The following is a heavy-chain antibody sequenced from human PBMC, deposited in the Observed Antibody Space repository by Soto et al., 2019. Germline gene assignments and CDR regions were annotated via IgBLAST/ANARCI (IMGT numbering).Heavy chain of an antibody. CDR1: GFTFTNHW. J-gene: IGHJ6*02. V-gene: IGHV3-74*01. D-gene: IGHD5-18*01. CDR3: AGGIQLCYGMDV. Sequence: EVQLVESGGGLVQPGGSLRLSCAATGFTFTNHWMHLVRQAPGKGLVWVSRINGDGNSTFYEDSVKGRFAISRDKGMDTADLQLSGLRGEETAVYFCAGGIQLCYGMDVGGQGTRVTVSS. CDR2: INGDGNST.